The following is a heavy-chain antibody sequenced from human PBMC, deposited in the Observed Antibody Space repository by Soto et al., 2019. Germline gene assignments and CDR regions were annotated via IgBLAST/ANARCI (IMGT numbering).Heavy chain of an antibody. J-gene: IGHJ6*02. CDR2: INPSGGST. CDR1: GYTFTSYY. D-gene: IGHD5-12*01. Sequence: ASVKVSCKASGYTFTSYYMHWVRQAPGQGLEWMGIINPSGGSTSYAQKFQGRVTMTRDTSTSTVYMELSSLRSEGMAVYYCAREWDIVATISYYYGMDVWGQGTTVTVSS. V-gene: IGHV1-46*01. CDR3: AREWDIVATISYYYGMDV.